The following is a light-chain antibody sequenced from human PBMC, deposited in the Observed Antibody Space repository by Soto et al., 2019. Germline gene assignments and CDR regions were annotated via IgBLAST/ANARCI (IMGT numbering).Light chain of an antibody. CDR2: DAS. CDR3: QQYNSYSGT. Sequence: DIQLTQSPSFLSASVGDRVTITCRASQYFTNNLAWYQQKVGTAPKLLIYDASSLESGVPSRFSGSGSGTEFTLTISSLQPDDFATYYCQQYNSYSGTFGQGTKVDIK. V-gene: IGKV1-9*01. J-gene: IGKJ1*01. CDR1: QYFTNN.